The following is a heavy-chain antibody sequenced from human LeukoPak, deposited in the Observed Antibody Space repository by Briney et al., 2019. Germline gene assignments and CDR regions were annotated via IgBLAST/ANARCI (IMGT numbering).Heavy chain of an antibody. V-gene: IGHV1-18*01. J-gene: IGHJ4*02. Sequence: GASVKVSCKASGGTFSSYAISWVRQAPGQGLEWMGWISAYNGNTNYAQKLQGRVTMTTDTSTSTAYMELRSLRSDDTAVYYCAREAHGGWEGWVDYWGQGTLVTVSS. CDR3: AREAHGGWEGWVDY. CDR2: ISAYNGNT. D-gene: IGHD6-19*01. CDR1: GGTFSSYA.